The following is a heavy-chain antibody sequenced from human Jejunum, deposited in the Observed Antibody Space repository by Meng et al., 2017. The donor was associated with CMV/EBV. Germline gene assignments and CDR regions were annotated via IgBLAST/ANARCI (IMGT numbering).Heavy chain of an antibody. CDR2: NINNGDT. CDR3: ARGGAGNFRRD. CDR1: GCTITYHW. Sequence: SCAVSGCTITYHWIYWLRQVPGKGLGWGSRNINNGDTAYADSVRGRFTISRDNAKNTVSLQMNSLRPDDTAVYYCARGGAGNFRRDWGQGTLVTVSS. D-gene: IGHD1-7*01. V-gene: IGHV3-74*03. J-gene: IGHJ4*02.